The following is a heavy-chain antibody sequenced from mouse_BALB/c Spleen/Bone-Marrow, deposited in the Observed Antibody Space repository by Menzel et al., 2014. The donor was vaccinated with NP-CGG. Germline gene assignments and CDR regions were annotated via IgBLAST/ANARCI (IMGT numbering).Heavy chain of an antibody. V-gene: IGHV1-9*01. CDR2: ILPGSGST. D-gene: IGHD2-3*01. J-gene: IGHJ4*01. Sequence: VQLQQSGAELMKPGASVKISCKATGYTFSSYWIEWVKQRPGHGLEWIGEILPGSGSTNYNEKFKGKATFTADTSSNPSYMQLSSLKSEDSAVYYCAKWLLGAMDYWGQGASVTVSS. CDR3: AKWLLGAMDY. CDR1: GYTFSSYW.